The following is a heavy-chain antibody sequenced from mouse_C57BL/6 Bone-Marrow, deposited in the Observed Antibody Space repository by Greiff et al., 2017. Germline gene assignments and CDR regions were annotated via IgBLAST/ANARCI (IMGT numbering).Heavy chain of an antibody. CDR2: INPYNGGT. D-gene: IGHD2-4*01. V-gene: IGHV1-19*01. CDR1: GYTFTDYY. Sequence: EVQLQQSGPVLVKPGASVKMSCKASGYTFTDYYMNWVKQSHGKSLEWIGVINPYNGGTSYNQKFKGKATLTVDKSSSTAYMALNSLTSEDSAVYYDANPYDCGDHAMDYWGQGTSVTVSS. CDR3: ANPYDCGDHAMDY. J-gene: IGHJ4*01.